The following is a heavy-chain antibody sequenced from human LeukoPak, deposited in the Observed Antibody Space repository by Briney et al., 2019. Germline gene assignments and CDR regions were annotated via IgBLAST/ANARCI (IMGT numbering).Heavy chain of an antibody. V-gene: IGHV3-33*01. CDR1: GFTFSSYG. CDR2: IWYDGSNK. CDR3: ARDYYDSSGYQDWFDP. D-gene: IGHD3-22*01. Sequence: GGSLRLSCAASGFTFSSYGMHWVRQAPGKGLEWVAVIWYDGSNKYYADSVKGRFTISRDNSKNTLYLQMNSLRAEDTAVYYRARDYYDSSGYQDWFDPWGQGTLVTVPS. J-gene: IGHJ5*02.